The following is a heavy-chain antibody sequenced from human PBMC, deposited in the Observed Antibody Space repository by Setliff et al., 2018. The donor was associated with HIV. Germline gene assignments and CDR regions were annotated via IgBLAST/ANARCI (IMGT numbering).Heavy chain of an antibody. CDR2: IVDSGST. CDR1: GGSLTNFW. V-gene: IGHV4-59*08. Sequence: SETLSLTCTLYGGSLTNFWWTWIRQSPGKGLEWIGEIVDSGSTTYSPSLKSRIIISRDTSKNQFSLKLSSVTAADTAVYYCARLWDTELGDYWGQGTLVTVS. J-gene: IGHJ4*02. D-gene: IGHD5-18*01. CDR3: ARLWDTELGDY.